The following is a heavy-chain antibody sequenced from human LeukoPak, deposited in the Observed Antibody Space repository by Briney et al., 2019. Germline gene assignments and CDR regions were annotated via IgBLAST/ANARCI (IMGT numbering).Heavy chain of an antibody. J-gene: IGHJ4*02. CDR1: GFTFSNYG. CDR2: MSYEGSNI. V-gene: IGHV3-30*03. Sequence: PGRSLRLSCAASGFTFSNYGMHWVRQAPGKGLEWVALMSYEGSNIKYADSVKGRFTVSRDNSKNTLYLHMNSLRDDDTAVYYCARGTGLDYWGQGTLVTVSS. CDR3: ARGTGLDY. D-gene: IGHD1-14*01.